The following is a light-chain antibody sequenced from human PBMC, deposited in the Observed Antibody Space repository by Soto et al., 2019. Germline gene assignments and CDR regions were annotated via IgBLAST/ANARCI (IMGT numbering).Light chain of an antibody. Sequence: PIVMCCAAKERPTLSFGASRTVGRSYLAWYQQKPGQAPRLLICGAFIRATGIPARFSGSGSGTEFTLTISSLQSEDFAIYYCQHAHSWILTFGQGTKVDIK. CDR2: GAF. CDR3: QHAHSWILT. CDR1: RTVGRSY. J-gene: IGKJ1*01. V-gene: IGKV3D-7*01.